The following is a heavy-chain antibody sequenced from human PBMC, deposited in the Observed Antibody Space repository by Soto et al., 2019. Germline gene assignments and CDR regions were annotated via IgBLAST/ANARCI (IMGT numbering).Heavy chain of an antibody. CDR1: GYTLTDYY. Sequence: QVQLVQSGAEVKRPGASVKVSCKASGYTLTDYYVHWVRQAPGQGLEWMGWINPNTGGTLYAQNFQGRVTMTRDTSIGTAYMDLTRLRSDDTAAYYCARENSGMDVWGQGTVVSVSS. J-gene: IGHJ6*02. CDR3: ARENSGMDV. V-gene: IGHV1-2*02. CDR2: INPNTGGT.